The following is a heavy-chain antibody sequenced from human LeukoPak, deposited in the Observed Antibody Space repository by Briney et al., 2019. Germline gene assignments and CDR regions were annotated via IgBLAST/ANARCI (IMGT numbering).Heavy chain of an antibody. V-gene: IGHV1-2*02. CDR2: INPNSGGT. CDR1: GYTFTDYY. CDR3: ACSYNYDYVWGSFATFDY. J-gene: IGHJ4*02. Sequence: ASVKVSCKASGYTFTDYYLHWVRQAPGQGLEWMGWINPNSGGTNYAQKFQGRVTMTRDTSISTAYMELSRLRFDDTAMYYCACSYNYDYVWGSFATFDYWGQGTLVTVSS. D-gene: IGHD3-16*01.